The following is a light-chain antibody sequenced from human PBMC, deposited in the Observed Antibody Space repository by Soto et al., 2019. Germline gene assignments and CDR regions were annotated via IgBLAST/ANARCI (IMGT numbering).Light chain of an antibody. CDR3: QQRSNWPLT. CDR2: DAS. Sequence: EIVLTQSPATLSLSPGERATLSCRASQSVSSYLAWYQQKPGQAPRLLIYDASNRATGIPARFSGSWSGTDFTLTIRALEPEDFAVFYCQQRSNWPLTFGGGPMGESK. CDR1: QSVSSY. J-gene: IGKJ4*01. V-gene: IGKV3-11*01.